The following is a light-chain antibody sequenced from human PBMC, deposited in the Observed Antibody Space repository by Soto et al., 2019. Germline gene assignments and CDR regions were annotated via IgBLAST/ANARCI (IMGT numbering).Light chain of an antibody. Sequence: IVLTQSPGTLCLSPGERATLSCRASQSVSSSYLAWYQQKPGQAPRLLIYGTSSRATAIPDRFSGSGSGTDFTLTISRLEPEDFAVYYCQQYGSSSWTFGQGTKVDIK. J-gene: IGKJ1*01. CDR1: QSVSSSY. V-gene: IGKV3-20*01. CDR3: QQYGSSSWT. CDR2: GTS.